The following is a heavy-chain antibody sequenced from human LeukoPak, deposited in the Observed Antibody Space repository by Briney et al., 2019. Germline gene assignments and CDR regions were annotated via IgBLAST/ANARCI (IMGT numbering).Heavy chain of an antibody. Sequence: GGSLRLSCAASGFTFSSYSMNWVRQAPGKGLEWVSSISSSSSYIYYADSVKDRFTISRDNAKNSLYLQMNSLRAEDTAVYYCARDLPYDSSGYLGYYFDYWGQGTLVTVSS. V-gene: IGHV3-21*01. CDR2: ISSSSSYI. J-gene: IGHJ4*02. CDR1: GFTFSSYS. D-gene: IGHD3-22*01. CDR3: ARDLPYDSSGYLGYYFDY.